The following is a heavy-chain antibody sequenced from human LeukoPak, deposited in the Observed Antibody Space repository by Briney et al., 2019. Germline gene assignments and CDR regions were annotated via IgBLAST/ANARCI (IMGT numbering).Heavy chain of an antibody. CDR1: GGSFSGYY. D-gene: IGHD1-1*01. J-gene: IGHJ4*02. Sequence: SETLSLTCAVYGGSFSGYYWSWIRQPPGKVREWIGEINTSGSTNYNPSLRSRVPISVDTSKNQFTLKLSSVTAADTAVYYCARGRYPDYWGQGTLVSVSS. CDR2: INTSGST. V-gene: IGHV4-34*01. CDR3: ARGRYPDY.